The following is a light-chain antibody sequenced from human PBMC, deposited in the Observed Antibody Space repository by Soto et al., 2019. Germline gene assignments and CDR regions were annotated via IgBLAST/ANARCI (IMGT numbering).Light chain of an antibody. CDR1: SSDVGGYNY. J-gene: IGLJ3*02. CDR3: SSYTSTTPRV. CDR2: DVN. V-gene: IGLV2-14*03. Sequence: QSTLTRPASVSGSPGQSITISCTGTSSDVGGYNYVSWYQHHPGKAPKLMIYDVNNRPSGVSNRFSGSKSGNTASLTISGLQAEDEADYYCSSYTSTTPRVFGGGTKLTVL.